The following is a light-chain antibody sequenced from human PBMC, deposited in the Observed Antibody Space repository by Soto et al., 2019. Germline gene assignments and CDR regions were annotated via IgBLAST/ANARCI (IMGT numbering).Light chain of an antibody. CDR2: GAS. V-gene: IGKV3-15*01. CDR1: QSISSD. J-gene: IGKJ3*01. CDR3: QQYNSWPPGLFT. Sequence: DMAMTQSPVTLSVSPGERATLSCRASQSISSDLAWYQQKPGQSPRLLIYGASTRATGVPARFSGSGSGTEFTLTISSLQSEDFAVYYCQQYNSWPPGLFTFGPGTKVDIK.